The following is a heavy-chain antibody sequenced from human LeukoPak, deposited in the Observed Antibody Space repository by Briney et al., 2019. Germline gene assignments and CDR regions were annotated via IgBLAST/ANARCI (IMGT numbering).Heavy chain of an antibody. D-gene: IGHD3-10*01. CDR2: ISSNGGST. J-gene: IGHJ1*01. CDR1: GFTFSSYA. Sequence: GGSLRLSCAASGFTFSSYAMHWVRQAPGKGLEYVSAISSNGGSTYYANSVKGRFTISRDNSKNTLYLQMGSLRAEDMAVYYCARGPLVGGSGSYSQYFQHWGQGALVTVSS. CDR3: ARGPLVGGSGSYSQYFQH. V-gene: IGHV3-64*01.